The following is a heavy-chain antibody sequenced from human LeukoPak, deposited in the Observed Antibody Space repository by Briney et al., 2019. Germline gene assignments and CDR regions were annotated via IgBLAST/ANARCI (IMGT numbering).Heavy chain of an antibody. Sequence: GGSLRLSCAPSGFTFSHYWMSWVRQAPGKGLEWVANIKEDGSEKYYVDSVKGRFTISRDNGKNSLYLQMNSLRAEDTAVYYCARDRLHYGEYEKTFDYWGQGTLVTVSS. CDR2: IKEDGSEK. V-gene: IGHV3-7*01. CDR1: GFTFSHYW. CDR3: ARDRLHYGEYEKTFDY. D-gene: IGHD4-17*01. J-gene: IGHJ4*02.